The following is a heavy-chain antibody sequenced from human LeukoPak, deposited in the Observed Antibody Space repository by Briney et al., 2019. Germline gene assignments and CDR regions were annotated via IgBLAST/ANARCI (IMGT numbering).Heavy chain of an antibody. J-gene: IGHJ4*02. CDR1: GFTFSSYW. V-gene: IGHV3-7*01. Sequence: GGSLRPSCAASGFTFSSYWMSWVRQAPGKGLEWVANIKQDGSEKYYVDSVKGRFTISRDNAKNSLYLQMNSLRAEDTAVYYCARDLGMVRGIIGYWGQGTLVTVSS. CDR3: ARDLGMVRGIIGY. CDR2: IKQDGSEK. D-gene: IGHD3-10*01.